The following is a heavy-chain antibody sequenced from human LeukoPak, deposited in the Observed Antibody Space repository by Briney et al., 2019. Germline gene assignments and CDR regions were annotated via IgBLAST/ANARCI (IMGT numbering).Heavy chain of an antibody. V-gene: IGHV4-39*07. D-gene: IGHD2-21*02. CDR2: MFYNGAT. CDR3: AREPRSPLPVTDSGDY. CDR1: LGSISSSDYY. Sequence: SETLSLTCSVSLGSISSSDYYWGWIRQSPGKGLEWIGTMFYNGATKTNPSLSSRVSMSIDTSMNQFSLKLRSVTAADTAVYCAREPRSPLPVTDSGDYWGQGTLVTVSS. J-gene: IGHJ4*02.